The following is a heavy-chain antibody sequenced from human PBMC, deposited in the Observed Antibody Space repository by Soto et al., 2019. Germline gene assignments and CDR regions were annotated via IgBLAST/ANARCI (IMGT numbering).Heavy chain of an antibody. D-gene: IGHD6-19*01. J-gene: IGHJ4*02. CDR1: GYTFTSYG. Sequence: QVQLVQSGAEVKKPGASVKVSCKASGYTFTSYGISWVRQAPGQGLEWMGWISAYNSNTNYAQKLQGRVTMTTDTPTSTAYMEPRSLRSDDTAVYYCARDVVGMAVAGTSHDPFFDFWCQGTLVTVSS. V-gene: IGHV1-18*01. CDR3: ARDVVGMAVAGTSHDPFFDF. CDR2: ISAYNSNT.